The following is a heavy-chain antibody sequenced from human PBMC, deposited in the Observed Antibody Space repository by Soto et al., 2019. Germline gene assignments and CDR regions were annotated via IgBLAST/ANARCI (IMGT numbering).Heavy chain of an antibody. D-gene: IGHD1-26*01. CDR3: AGPTSLQWYYMDV. CDR1: GDTVSTNSAA. CDR2: TYYRSRWYN. Sequence: PSQTLSLTCTISGDTVSTNSAAWNWIRRSPSGGLEWLGRTYYRSRWYNDYAVSVRSRITINPDTSKNQFSLHLNSVTPEDTAVYYCAGPTSLQWYYMDVWGKGTTVTVSS. J-gene: IGHJ6*03. V-gene: IGHV6-1*01.